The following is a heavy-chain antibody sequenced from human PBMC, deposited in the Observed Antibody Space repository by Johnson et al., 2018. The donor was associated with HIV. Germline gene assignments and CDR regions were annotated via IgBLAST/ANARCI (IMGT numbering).Heavy chain of an antibody. CDR2: ISNSGSTI. Sequence: QVQLVESGGGLVKPGGSLRLSCAASGFNFSDYYMSWIRQAPGKGLEWISYISNSGSTIYYVDSVKGRFTISRDNAKNSLYLQMNSLKTEDTAVYYCTRGARTHKSRLGAFDIWGQGTMVTVSS. CDR1: GFNFSDYY. J-gene: IGHJ3*02. CDR3: TRGARTHKSRLGAFDI. D-gene: IGHD5-12*01. V-gene: IGHV3-11*01.